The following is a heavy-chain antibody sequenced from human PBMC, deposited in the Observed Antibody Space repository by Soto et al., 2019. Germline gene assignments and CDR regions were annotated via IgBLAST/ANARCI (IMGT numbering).Heavy chain of an antibody. J-gene: IGHJ4*02. CDR3: AKDRLSGGFDS. CDR2: VSATAGTT. Sequence: DVQLVDSGGGVVQPGGSLRLSCAASGCTFSNYAMSWVRQAPGKGLEWVSLVSATAGTTYYTDSVKGRFTISRDHSRNTVYLQMNSLRADATAVYYCAKDRLSGGFDSWGQGTLVTVSS. CDR1: GCTFSNYA. D-gene: IGHD3-16*01. V-gene: IGHV3-23*04.